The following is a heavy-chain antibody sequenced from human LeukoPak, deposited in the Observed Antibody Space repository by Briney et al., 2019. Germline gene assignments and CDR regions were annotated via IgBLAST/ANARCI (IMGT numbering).Heavy chain of an antibody. CDR2: INHSGST. D-gene: IGHD5-18*01. J-gene: IGHJ4*02. V-gene: IGHV4-34*01. Sequence: QPSETLSLTCAVYGGSFSGYYWSWIRQPPGKGLEWIGEINHSGSTNYNPSLKSRVTISVDTSKNQFSLKLSSVTAADTAVYYCARSYSYGSLTALRTFDYWGQGTLVTVSS. CDR1: GGSFSGYY. CDR3: ARSYSYGSLTALRTFDY.